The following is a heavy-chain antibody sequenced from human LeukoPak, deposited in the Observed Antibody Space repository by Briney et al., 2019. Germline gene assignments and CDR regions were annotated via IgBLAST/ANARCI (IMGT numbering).Heavy chain of an antibody. CDR2: IYYSGST. CDR1: GGSISSSSYY. J-gene: IGHJ6*03. V-gene: IGHV4-39*07. D-gene: IGHD3-3*01. CDR3: ARGHYDFWSGYYTGLSENYMDV. Sequence: PSETLSLTCTVSGGSISSSSYYWGWIRQPPGKGLEWIGSIYYSGSTNYNPSLKSRVTISVDTSKNQFSLKLSSVTAADTAVYYCARGHYDFWSGYYTGLSENYMDVWGKGTTVTVSS.